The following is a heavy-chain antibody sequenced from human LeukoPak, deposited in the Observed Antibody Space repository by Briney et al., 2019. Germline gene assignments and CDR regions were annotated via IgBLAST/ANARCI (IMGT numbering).Heavy chain of an antibody. V-gene: IGHV4-59*08. D-gene: IGHD1-26*01. CDR2: ISDSGST. J-gene: IGHJ4*02. CDR3: ASLGGTYDY. Sequence: NSSETLSLTSTVSGGSISSYYWSWVRQPPGKGLEWIGYISDSGSTNYNPSLKSRVTISRDTSKNQVSLKMRFVTAADTAVYFCASLGGTYDYWGQGTLVTVSS. CDR1: GGSISSYY.